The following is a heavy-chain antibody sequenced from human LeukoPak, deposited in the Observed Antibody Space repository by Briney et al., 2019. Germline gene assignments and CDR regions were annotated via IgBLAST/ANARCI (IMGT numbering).Heavy chain of an antibody. V-gene: IGHV3-7*03. J-gene: IGHJ4*02. CDR1: GFTISSYW. Sequence: GGSLRLSCVASGFTISSYWMHWVRQAPGKGLEWVANIKQDGSEEYYVDSVKGRFTISRDNAKNSLYLQMNSLRAEDTTVYYCARRYFDYWGQGILVTVSS. CDR3: ARRYFDY. CDR2: IKQDGSEE.